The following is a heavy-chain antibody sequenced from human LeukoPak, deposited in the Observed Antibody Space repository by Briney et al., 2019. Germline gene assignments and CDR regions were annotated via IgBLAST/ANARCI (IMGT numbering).Heavy chain of an antibody. Sequence: SGGSLRLSCAASGFTFSSYWMSWVRQAPGKGLEWVANIKQDGSEKYYVDSVKGRFTISRDNAKNSLYLQMNSLGAEDTAVYYCARVGYCSSTSCHGFEDWGQGTLVTVSS. J-gene: IGHJ4*02. V-gene: IGHV3-7*01. CDR2: IKQDGSEK. CDR3: ARVGYCSSTSCHGFED. D-gene: IGHD2-2*01. CDR1: GFTFSSYW.